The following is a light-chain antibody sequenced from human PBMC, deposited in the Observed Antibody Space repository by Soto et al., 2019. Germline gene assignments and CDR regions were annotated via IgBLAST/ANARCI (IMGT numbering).Light chain of an antibody. V-gene: IGKV1-33*01. CDR2: QAS. Sequence: DIQMTQSPPSLSASLGDTASITCQASQNITNYLSWYQQRPGKAPKLLIYQASKWAKGVTDRFSGSGSGTDFSFNITSVEGEDLATYYCIQDYGFPPLTFGQGTRLEIK. CDR1: QNITNY. J-gene: IGKJ5*01. CDR3: IQDYGFPPLT.